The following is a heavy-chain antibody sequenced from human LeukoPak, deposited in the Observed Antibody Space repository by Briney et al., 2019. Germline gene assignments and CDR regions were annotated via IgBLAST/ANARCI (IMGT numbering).Heavy chain of an antibody. CDR3: ARLRETGAWAFDI. CDR2: IYPGDSDT. D-gene: IGHD1-14*01. V-gene: IGHV5-51*01. J-gene: IGHJ3*02. Sequence: GESLKISCKASGYIFTNSWIGWVRQMPGKGLEWMGIIYPGDSDTRYSPSFQGQVTISADKSISTAYLQWSSLKASDTAMYYCARLRETGAWAFDIWGQGTMVTVSS. CDR1: GYIFTNSW.